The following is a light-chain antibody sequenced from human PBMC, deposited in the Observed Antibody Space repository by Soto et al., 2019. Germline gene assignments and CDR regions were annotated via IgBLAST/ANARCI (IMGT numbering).Light chain of an antibody. V-gene: IGKV1-5*01. CDR3: QQYDSYSVT. CDR1: QSISGW. Sequence: DLQMTQSPSTLSASVGDRVTITCRARQSISGWLAWYRLKPGQPPKLLLYDASNLEAVVPSRFSGRGSGTEFTLTISSLQPDDLATYYCQQYDSYSVTLGQGTKVEIK. J-gene: IGKJ1*01. CDR2: DAS.